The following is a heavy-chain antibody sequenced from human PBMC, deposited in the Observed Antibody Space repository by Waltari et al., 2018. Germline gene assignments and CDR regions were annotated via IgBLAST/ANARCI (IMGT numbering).Heavy chain of an antibody. J-gene: IGHJ4*02. CDR1: GFTFSAFA. Sequence: DVFLVVSGGGLVQPGGSLKISCEASGFTFSAFAMHWVRQPSGKGLEWVGLVRNKAKHYATAYGESVRGRFTISRDDSKNTAFLQMNSLEPDDTAVYYCATITTPSDHWGQGTLVVVSS. V-gene: IGHV3-73*01. D-gene: IGHD4-4*01. CDR3: ATITTPSDH. CDR2: VRNKAKHYAT.